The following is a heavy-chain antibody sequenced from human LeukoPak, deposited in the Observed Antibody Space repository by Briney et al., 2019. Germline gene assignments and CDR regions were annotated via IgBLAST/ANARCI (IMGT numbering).Heavy chain of an antibody. J-gene: IGHJ5*01. CDR3: AKSDSLDS. V-gene: IGHV3-74*01. CDR2: IKNDGTIT. Sequence: GGSLRLSCAASGYTFSTYWMHWVRQAPGKGLVWVSRIKNDGTITSYADFVKGRFTISRDNAKNTLYLQMNSLRVDYTAVYYCAKSDSLDSWGQGTLVTVSS. CDR1: GYTFSTYW.